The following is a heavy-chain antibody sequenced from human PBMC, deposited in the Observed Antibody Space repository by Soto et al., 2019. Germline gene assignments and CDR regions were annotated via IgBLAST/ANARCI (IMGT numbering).Heavy chain of an antibody. CDR3: ARDPTTVTYYYYYGMDV. D-gene: IGHD4-4*01. Sequence: QVQLVESGGGVVQPGRSLRLSCAASGFTFSSYGMHWVRQAPGKGLEWVAVIWYDGSNKYYADSVKGRFTISRDNSKNTLYRQMNSLRAEDTAVYYCARDPTTVTYYYYYGMDVWGQGTTVTVSS. CDR1: GFTFSSYG. CDR2: IWYDGSNK. J-gene: IGHJ6*02. V-gene: IGHV3-33*01.